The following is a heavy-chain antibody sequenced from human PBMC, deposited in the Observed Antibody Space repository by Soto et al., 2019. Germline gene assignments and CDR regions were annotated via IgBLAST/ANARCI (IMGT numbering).Heavy chain of an antibody. CDR3: AREGNLGRWLQPLDF. CDR1: GDSISAYS. CDR2: IHYNGNT. Sequence: QVQLQVSAPGLVKPSETLSLTCTVSGDSISAYSWSWVRQPQVKGLEWIGNIHYNGNTKYNPSLKSRVTMSVDTSKNLFSLNLISVTAADTAKYLCAREGNLGRWLQPLDFWGQGTLVTVSS. J-gene: IGHJ4*02. V-gene: IGHV4-59*01. D-gene: IGHD5-12*01.